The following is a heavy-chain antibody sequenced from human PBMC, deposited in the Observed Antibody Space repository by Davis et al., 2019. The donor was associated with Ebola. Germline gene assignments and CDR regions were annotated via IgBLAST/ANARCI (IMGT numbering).Heavy chain of an antibody. J-gene: IGHJ4*02. D-gene: IGHD3-22*01. CDR1: GFTFSSYA. V-gene: IGHV3-30*04. CDR2: ISYDGSNK. CDR3: AKDLSTYYYDSSGTACDY. Sequence: PGGSLRLSCAASGFTFSSYAMHWVRQAPGKGLEWVAVISYDGSNKYYADSVKGRFTISRDNSKNTLYLQMNSLRAEDTAVYYCAKDLSTYYYDSSGTACDYWGQGTLVTVSS.